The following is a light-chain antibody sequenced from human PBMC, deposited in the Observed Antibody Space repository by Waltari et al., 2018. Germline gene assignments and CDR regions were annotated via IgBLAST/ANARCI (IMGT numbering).Light chain of an antibody. J-gene: IGLJ3*02. CDR1: SSDVGGYNS. CDR2: DVS. Sequence: QSALTQPRSVFGSPGQSVTIPSTGTSSDVGGYNSVFWYHQHPGKAPTLVIYDVSKRPSGVPDRFSGSKSGNTASLTISGLQAEDEADYYCCSYAYTYWVFGGGTKLTVL. CDR3: CSYAYTYWV. V-gene: IGLV2-11*01.